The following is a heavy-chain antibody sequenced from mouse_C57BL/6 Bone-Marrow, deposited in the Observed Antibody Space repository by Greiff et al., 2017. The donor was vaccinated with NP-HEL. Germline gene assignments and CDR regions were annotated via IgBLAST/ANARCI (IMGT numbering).Heavy chain of an antibody. CDR1: GFTFSDYG. CDR2: ISSGSSTI. Sequence: EVKLMESGGGLVKPGGSLKLSCAASGFTFSDYGMHWVRQAPEKGLEWVAYISSGSSTIYYADTVKGRFTISRDNAKNTLFLQMTSLRSEDTAMYYCARPLYYGSSYGYFDVWGTGTTVTVSS. D-gene: IGHD1-1*01. J-gene: IGHJ1*03. V-gene: IGHV5-17*01. CDR3: ARPLYYGSSYGYFDV.